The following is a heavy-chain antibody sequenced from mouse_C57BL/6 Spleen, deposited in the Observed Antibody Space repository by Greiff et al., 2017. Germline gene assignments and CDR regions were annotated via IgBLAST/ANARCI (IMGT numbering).Heavy chain of an antibody. CDR2: IDPEDGDT. CDR3: TTRTTVVADAMDY. D-gene: IGHD1-1*01. V-gene: IGHV14-1*01. CDR1: GFNIKDYY. J-gene: IGHJ4*01. Sequence: VQLQQSGAELVRPGASVKLSCTASGFNIKDYYMHWVKQRPEQALEWIGRIDPEDGDTEYAPKFQGKATMTADTSSNTAYLQLSSLTSEDTAVYYCTTRTTVVADAMDYWGQGTSVTVSS.